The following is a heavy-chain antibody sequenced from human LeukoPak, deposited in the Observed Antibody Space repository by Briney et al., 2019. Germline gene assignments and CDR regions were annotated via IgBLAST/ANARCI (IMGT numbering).Heavy chain of an antibody. CDR1: GFTFSSYG. J-gene: IGHJ4*02. D-gene: IGHD3-22*01. V-gene: IGHV3-33*06. Sequence: PGGSLRLSCAASGFTFSSYGMHWVRQAPGKGLEWVAVIWYDGSNKYYADSVKGRFTISRDNPKNTLYLQMNSLRPEDTAVYYCAKPGGDDSSGYYWNYFDYWGQGTLVTVSS. CDR3: AKPGGDDSSGYYWNYFDY. CDR2: IWYDGSNK.